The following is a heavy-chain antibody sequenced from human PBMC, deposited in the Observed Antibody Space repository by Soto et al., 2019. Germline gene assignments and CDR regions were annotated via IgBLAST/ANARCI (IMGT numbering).Heavy chain of an antibody. V-gene: IGHV4-38-2*02. Sequence: PSETLSLTCAVSGYSISGGYYWGWIRQPPGKGLEWIGSIYHSGSTYYNPSLKSRVTISVDTSKNQFSLKLSSVTAADTAVYYCARETIVEGLGDAFDIWGQGTMVTVSS. D-gene: IGHD3-22*01. CDR3: ARETIVEGLGDAFDI. CDR2: IYHSGST. CDR1: GYSISGGYY. J-gene: IGHJ3*02.